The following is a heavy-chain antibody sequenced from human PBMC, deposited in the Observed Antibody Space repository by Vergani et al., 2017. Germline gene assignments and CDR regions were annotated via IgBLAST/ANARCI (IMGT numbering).Heavy chain of an antibody. CDR2: IYRTGRT. V-gene: IGHV4-38-2*01. CDR3: ARGSTHWKQGAFDI. Sequence: QVQLQESGPGLVKPSETLSLTCAVSGFSIDNGYYWDWIRQPPGKGLEWIGSIYRTGRTHFNPSLKSRVTISVDTSNNHFSLRLNSVTAADTAIYFCARGSTHWKQGAFDIWGQGTLVTVSS. D-gene: IGHD1-1*01. J-gene: IGHJ3*02. CDR1: GFSIDNGYY.